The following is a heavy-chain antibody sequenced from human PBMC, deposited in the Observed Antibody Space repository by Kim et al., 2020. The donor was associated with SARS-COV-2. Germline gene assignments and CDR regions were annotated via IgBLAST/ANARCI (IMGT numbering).Heavy chain of an antibody. J-gene: IGHJ4*02. CDR3: AKPFSGFNPPLFDY. Sequence: GGSLRLSCAASGFTFSSYAMSWVRQPPGEGLEWVSTISASGGSTYYADSVKGRLTISRDNSNNTLFLQMNSLRAEDTAVYYCAKPFSGFNPPLFDYRGQGTQVAVSS. V-gene: IGHV3-23*01. CDR1: GFTFSSYA. D-gene: IGHD3-3*01. CDR2: ISASGGST.